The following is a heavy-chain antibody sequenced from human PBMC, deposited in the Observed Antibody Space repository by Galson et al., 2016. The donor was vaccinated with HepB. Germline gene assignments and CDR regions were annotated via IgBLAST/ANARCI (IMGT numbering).Heavy chain of an antibody. J-gene: IGHJ3*02. CDR3: ARGGFIATVHYAFDAFDI. CDR1: GVSISSGVSY. CDR2: NHYSGST. Sequence: TLSLTCTVSGVSISSGVSYCSWIRQHPGKGLEWIGYNHYSGSTYYNPSLKRRVTMSVDSSKNQFSLKLSSVTAADTAMYYCARGGFIATVHYAFDAFDIWGQGTMVTVSS. D-gene: IGHD6-13*01. V-gene: IGHV4-31*03.